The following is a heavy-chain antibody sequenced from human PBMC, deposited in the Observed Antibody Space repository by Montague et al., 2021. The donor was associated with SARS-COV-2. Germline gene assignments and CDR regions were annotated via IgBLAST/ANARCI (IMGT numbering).Heavy chain of an antibody. CDR3: ARGDGLGPCTGYAFDI. V-gene: IGHV6-1*01. D-gene: IGHD5-24*01. CDR1: GDSVSGDNVS. CDR2: TYYRSRWFD. J-gene: IGHJ3*02. Sequence: CAISGDSVSGDNVSWNWIRQSPSRGLEWLGRTYYRSRWFDHYEVSMKGRISIKADTSKNQFSLQLDSVTPEDTAVYYCARGDGLGPCTGYAFDIWGQGTLVTVSS.